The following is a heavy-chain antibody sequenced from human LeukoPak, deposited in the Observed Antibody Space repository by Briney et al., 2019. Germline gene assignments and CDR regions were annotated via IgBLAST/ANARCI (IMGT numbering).Heavy chain of an antibody. Sequence: PGGALRLSCAASGFTFSSYEMNWGRQTRGKGVERVANIKQEGSEKYYVDSVKGRFTISRDNSKNTLYLQMHSLRAEDTAVYYCARESLGSVDPRGYSTTVSQDVWGNGTTVTISS. J-gene: IGHJ6*04. CDR3: ARESLGSVDPRGYSTTVSQDV. CDR1: GFTFSSYE. D-gene: IGHD4-17*01. V-gene: IGHV3-7*03. CDR2: IKQEGSEK.